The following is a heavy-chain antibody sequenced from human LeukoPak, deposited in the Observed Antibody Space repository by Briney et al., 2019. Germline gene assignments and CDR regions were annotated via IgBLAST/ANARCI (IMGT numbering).Heavy chain of an antibody. J-gene: IGHJ4*02. CDR3: ARRLFDWGQDY. D-gene: IGHD3-9*01. Sequence: SETLSLTCTVSGGSISSSSYYWGWIRQPPGKGLEWIGSIYYSGSTYYNPSLKSRVTISVDTSKNQFSLKLSSVTAADTAVYYCARRLFDWGQDYWGQGTLVTVSS. CDR2: IYYSGST. CDR1: GGSISSSSYY. V-gene: IGHV4-39*01.